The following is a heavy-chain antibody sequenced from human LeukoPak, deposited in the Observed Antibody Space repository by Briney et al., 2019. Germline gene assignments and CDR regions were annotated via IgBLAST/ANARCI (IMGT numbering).Heavy chain of an antibody. CDR3: ARDGVPGNKYFQH. CDR2: TCYRSKWYY. J-gene: IGHJ1*01. D-gene: IGHD2/OR15-2a*01. CDR1: GDSVSSNSVV. Sequence: SQTLSFTCAISGDSVSSNSVVWNWIRQSPSRGLEWLGRTCYRSKWYYDYAVSVKSRITINPDTSKNQFSLQLNSVTPEDTAVYYCARDGVPGNKYFQHWGQGTLVTVSS. V-gene: IGHV6-1*01.